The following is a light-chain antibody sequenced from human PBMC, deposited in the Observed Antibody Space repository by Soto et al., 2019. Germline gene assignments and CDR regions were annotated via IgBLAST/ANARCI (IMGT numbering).Light chain of an antibody. CDR1: QSIGTN. Sequence: DIQMTQSPSSLSASVGDRVTLTCRASQSIGTNLNWYHQKPGKAPQLLIYGASTLQSGVPSRFSGSGSGTHFTLTINSLQPEDFGTYSCQQSYNTPTFGQGTKVDIK. CDR2: GAS. J-gene: IGKJ1*01. V-gene: IGKV1-39*01. CDR3: QQSYNTPT.